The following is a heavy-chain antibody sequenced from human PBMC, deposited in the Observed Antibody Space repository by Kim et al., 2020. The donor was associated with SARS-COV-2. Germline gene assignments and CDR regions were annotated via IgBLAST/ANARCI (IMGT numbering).Heavy chain of an antibody. V-gene: IGHV1-58*01. Sequence: SVKVSCKASGFTFTSSAVQWVRQARGQRLEWIGWIVVGSGNTNYAQKFQERVTITRDMSTSTAYMELSSLRSEDTAVYYCAALKWELPNGDYWGQGTLVTVSS. CDR2: IVVGSGNT. CDR3: AALKWELPNGDY. D-gene: IGHD1-26*01. CDR1: GFTFTSSA. J-gene: IGHJ4*02.